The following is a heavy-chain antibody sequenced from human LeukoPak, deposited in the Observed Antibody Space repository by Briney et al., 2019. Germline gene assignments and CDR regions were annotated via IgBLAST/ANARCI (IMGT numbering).Heavy chain of an antibody. D-gene: IGHD3-10*01. CDR1: GFTFSSYA. Sequence: GTSLTLSCTAPGFTFSSYAIHWIRQAPGKGLEWVALVWHDGSNKYYTEALKGRFTISRDNSKNTVYLQINSLRAEDTAVYYCVKPPRLSIIRGEGMDVWGQGTTVTVSS. J-gene: IGHJ6*02. CDR3: VKPPRLSIIRGEGMDV. CDR2: VWHDGSNK. V-gene: IGHV3-33*06.